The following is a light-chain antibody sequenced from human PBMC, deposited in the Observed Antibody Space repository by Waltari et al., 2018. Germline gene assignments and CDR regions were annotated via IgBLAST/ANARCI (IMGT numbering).Light chain of an antibody. CDR1: QSVSKY. J-gene: IGKJ1*01. CDR2: AAS. V-gene: IGKV3-20*01. Sequence: IVLTQSPGTLSLSPGERATLSCRASQSVSKYLAWYQQRPCQAPRLLIYAASTRATGIPDRFSGSGFGTDFSLTISRLEPEDFAVYYCQNHERLPATFGQGTKVEIK. CDR3: QNHERLPAT.